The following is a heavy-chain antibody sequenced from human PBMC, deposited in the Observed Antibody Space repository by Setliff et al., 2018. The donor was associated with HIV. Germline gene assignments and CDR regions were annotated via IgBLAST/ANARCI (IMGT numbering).Heavy chain of an antibody. CDR2: IYTGGRT. V-gene: IGHV4-4*07. D-gene: IGHD5-18*01. Sequence: SETLSLTCTVSDDSISSNYWSWIRQSAGKGLEWVGRIYTGGRTNYNPSLKGRVTMSVDTSKNQFSLRLRSVTAADTAVYYCARGGSTYDYFLFWGQGALVTVSS. CDR1: DDSISSNY. CDR3: ARGGSTYDYFLF. J-gene: IGHJ4*02.